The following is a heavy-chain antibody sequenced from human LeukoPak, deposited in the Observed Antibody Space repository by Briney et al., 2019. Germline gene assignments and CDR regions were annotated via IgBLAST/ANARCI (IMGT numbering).Heavy chain of an antibody. J-gene: IGHJ3*02. V-gene: IGHV3-23*01. CDR1: GFAFSNFA. Sequence: PGGSLRLSCAASGFAFSNFAMSWVRQAPGKGLEWVSTISGSGGSTYFADSVKGRFTISRDNSKNTLYLQMNSLRAEDTAVYYCARFPGLKWERQGPDAFDIWGQGTMVTVSS. CDR3: ARFPGLKWERQGPDAFDI. CDR2: ISGSGGST. D-gene: IGHD1-26*01.